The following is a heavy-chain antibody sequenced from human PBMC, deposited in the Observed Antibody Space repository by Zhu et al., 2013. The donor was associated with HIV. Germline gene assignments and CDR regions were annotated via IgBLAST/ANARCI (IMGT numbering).Heavy chain of an antibody. J-gene: IGHJ4*02. Sequence: QVQLVQSGAEVKKPGSSVKVSCKASGGTFSRYAISWVRQAPGQGLEWMGGIIPIFGTANYAQKFQGRVTITADESTSTAYMELSSLRSEDTAVYYCARECVYSSSSCLDYWGQGTLVTVSS. CDR1: GGTFSRYA. CDR3: ARECVYSSSSCLDY. V-gene: IGHV1-69*01. D-gene: IGHD6-6*01. CDR2: IIPIFGTA.